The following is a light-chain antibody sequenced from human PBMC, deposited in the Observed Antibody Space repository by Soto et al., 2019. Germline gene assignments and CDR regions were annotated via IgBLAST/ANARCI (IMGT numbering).Light chain of an antibody. CDR1: QSFNSIY. CDR2: GAS. CDR3: HQYDSWT. V-gene: IGKV3-20*01. J-gene: IGKJ1*01. Sequence: EMVMTQSPGTLSLSPGERATLSCRASQSFNSIYLAWYQQKPGQAPRLLIYGASSRATVIPDRFSGSGSGTDFTLTISRLEPEDFAVYYCHQYDSWTFGQGTKVDI.